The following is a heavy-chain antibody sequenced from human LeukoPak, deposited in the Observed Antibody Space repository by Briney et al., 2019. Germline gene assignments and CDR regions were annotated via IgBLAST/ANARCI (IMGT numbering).Heavy chain of an antibody. CDR2: IYYSGST. CDR1: GGSISSYY. Sequence: SETLSFTCTVSGGSISSYYWRLIRPPPGKGLEWLGHIYYSGSTNSNSSLKSRVTISVDTSKNQVSLKLRSVIAADTAVYYWARISGSNWFDPWGQGTLVTVSS. D-gene: IGHD2-15*01. CDR3: ARISGSNWFDP. J-gene: IGHJ5*02. V-gene: IGHV4-59*01.